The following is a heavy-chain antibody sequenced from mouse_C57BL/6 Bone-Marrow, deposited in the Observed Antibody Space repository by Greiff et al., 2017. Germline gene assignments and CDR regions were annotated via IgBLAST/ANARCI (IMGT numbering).Heavy chain of an antibody. D-gene: IGHD1-1*01. CDR2: INPSNGGT. Sequence: QVHVKQPGTELVKPGASVKLSCKASGYTFTSYWMHWVKQRPGQGLEWIGNINPSNGGTNYNEKFKSKATLTVDKSSSTAYMPLSSLTSEDSAVYYCARRGLLRSVEAGYFDVWGTGTTVTVAS. V-gene: IGHV1-53*01. J-gene: IGHJ1*03. CDR3: ARRGLLRSVEAGYFDV. CDR1: GYTFTSYW.